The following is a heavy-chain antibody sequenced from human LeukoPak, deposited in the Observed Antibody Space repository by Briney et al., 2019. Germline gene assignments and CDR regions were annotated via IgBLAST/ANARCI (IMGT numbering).Heavy chain of an antibody. J-gene: IGHJ3*02. CDR2: IWYDGSNK. V-gene: IGHV3-33*06. CDR3: AKIRFLEEGVFDI. D-gene: IGHD3-3*01. Sequence: HPGRSLRLSCAASGFTFSSYGMHWVRQAPGKGLEWVAVIWYDGSNKYYADSVKGRFTISRDNSKNTLYLQMNSLRAKDTAVYYCAKIRFLEEGVFDIWGQGTMVTVSS. CDR1: GFTFSSYG.